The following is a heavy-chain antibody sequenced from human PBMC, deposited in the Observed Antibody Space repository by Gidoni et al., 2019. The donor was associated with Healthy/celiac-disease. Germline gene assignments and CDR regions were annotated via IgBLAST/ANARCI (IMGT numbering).Heavy chain of an antibody. CDR3: ARDGRYSNFDY. D-gene: IGHD1-26*01. Sequence: QVQLQESGPGLVKPSEPLTLTCTVSGGPISSYYWSWIRQPPGKGLEWIGYIYYSGSTNYNPSLKSRVTRSVDTSKNQFSLKLSSVTAADTAVYYCARDGRYSNFDYWGQGTLVTVSS. J-gene: IGHJ4*02. CDR2: IYYSGST. CDR1: GGPISSYY. V-gene: IGHV4-59*01.